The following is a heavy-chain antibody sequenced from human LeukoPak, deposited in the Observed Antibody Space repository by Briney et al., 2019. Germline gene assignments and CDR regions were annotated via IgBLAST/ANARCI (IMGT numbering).Heavy chain of an antibody. V-gene: IGHV4-39*02. J-gene: IGHJ3*02. Sequence: PSETLSLTCTVSGGSISSSSHYWAWIPQPPGKGLEWIASISYSVTTYYNPSLKSRVTISVDTSKNQFSLKLSSVPAADTAVYYCARDWAYYYDSSGYYGAFDIWGEETMVTVAS. CDR2: ISYSVTT. CDR1: GGSISSSSHY. CDR3: ARDWAYYYDSSGYYGAFDI. D-gene: IGHD3-22*01.